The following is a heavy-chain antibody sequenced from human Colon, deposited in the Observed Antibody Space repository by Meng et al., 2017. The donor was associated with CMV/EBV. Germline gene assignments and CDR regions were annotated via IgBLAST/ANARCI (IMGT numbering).Heavy chain of an antibody. Sequence: GGSLRLSCEVSGFTISDRHMSWIRQAPGKGLDWIIDVTRDSMIYSADSVRGRFTISRDNAKNSMYLQLNSLRAEDTAVYYCVSGITGRPESEYWGQGTLVTVSS. CDR1: GFTISDRH. CDR3: VSGITGRPESEY. CDR2: VTRDSMI. D-gene: IGHD1-14*01. J-gene: IGHJ4*02. V-gene: IGHV3-11*01.